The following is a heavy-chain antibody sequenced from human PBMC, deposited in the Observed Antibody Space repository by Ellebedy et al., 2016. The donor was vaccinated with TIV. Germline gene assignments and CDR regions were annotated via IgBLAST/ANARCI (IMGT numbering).Heavy chain of an antibody. CDR2: IYTDGRT. V-gene: IGHV3-53*01. J-gene: IGHJ4*02. CDR3: ARGHTADYGDYFDF. Sequence: GESLKISCAASGFTVSSNDMSWVRQAPGKALAWVSVIYTDGRTYYADSVAGRFTLSRANSRNTLSLQINSLRAEETAVYYCARGHTADYGDYFDFWGQGTLVTVSS. CDR1: GFTVSSND. D-gene: IGHD4-17*01.